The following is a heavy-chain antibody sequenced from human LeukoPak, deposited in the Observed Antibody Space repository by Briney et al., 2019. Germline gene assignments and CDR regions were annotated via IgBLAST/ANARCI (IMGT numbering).Heavy chain of an antibody. V-gene: IGHV3-74*01. CDR3: VRSGFCSGADCRGAFDV. Sequence: PGGSLRLSCAASGFTFSSYWMHWVRQAPGKGLVWVSHVNNDGSRTTYADSVKGRFTVSRDNAKNTLYLQMNSLRAEDTAVDYCVRSGFCSGADCRGAFDVWGQGTMVTVSS. D-gene: IGHD2-15*01. J-gene: IGHJ3*01. CDR2: VNNDGSRT. CDR1: GFTFSSYW.